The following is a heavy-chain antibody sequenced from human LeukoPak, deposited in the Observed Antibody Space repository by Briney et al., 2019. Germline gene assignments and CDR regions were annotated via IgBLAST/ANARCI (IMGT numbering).Heavy chain of an antibody. V-gene: IGHV1-69*06. CDR1: GGTFSSYA. CDR3: ARSSSWPYYFDY. J-gene: IGHJ4*02. CDR2: IIPIFGTA. D-gene: IGHD6-13*01. Sequence: GASVTVSCKASGGTFSSYAISWVRQAPGQGLEWMVGIIPIFGTANYAQKFQGRGTITADKSTSTAYMELSSLRSEDTAVYYCARSSSWPYYFDYWGQGTLVTVSS.